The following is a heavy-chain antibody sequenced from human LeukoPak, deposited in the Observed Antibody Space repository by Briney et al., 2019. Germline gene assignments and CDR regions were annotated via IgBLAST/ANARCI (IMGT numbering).Heavy chain of an antibody. J-gene: IGHJ6*03. V-gene: IGHV3-23*01. Sequence: PGGSLRLSCGASGFTFTTYAMTWVRQAPGKGLEWVSSITGSGGSTYYGDSVKGRFTISRDNSKNTLYLQMNSLRAEDTAVYYCAKEAMVRGYKVRYYYYYMDVWGKGTTVTVSS. CDR2: ITGSGGST. CDR1: GFTFTTYA. D-gene: IGHD3-10*01. CDR3: AKEAMVRGYKVRYYYYYMDV.